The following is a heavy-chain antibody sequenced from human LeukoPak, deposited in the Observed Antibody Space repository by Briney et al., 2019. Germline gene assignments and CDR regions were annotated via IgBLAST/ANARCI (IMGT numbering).Heavy chain of an antibody. CDR3: ARAAGGYCSSTSCYARLRNWFDP. Sequence: SETLSLTCAVYGGSFSGYYWSWIRQPPGKGLEWIGEINHSGSTNYNPSPKSRVTISVDTSKNQFSLKLSSVTAADTAVYYCARAAGGYCSSTSCYARLRNWFDPWGQGTLVTVSS. J-gene: IGHJ5*02. V-gene: IGHV4-34*01. CDR1: GGSFSGYY. D-gene: IGHD2-2*01. CDR2: INHSGST.